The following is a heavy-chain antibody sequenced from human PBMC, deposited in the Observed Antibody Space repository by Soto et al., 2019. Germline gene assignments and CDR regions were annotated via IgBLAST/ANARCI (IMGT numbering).Heavy chain of an antibody. J-gene: IGHJ4*02. V-gene: IGHV1-24*01. Sequence: GASVKVSCKVSGYTLTELSMHWVRQAPGKGLEWMGGFDPEDGETIYAQKFQGRVTMTEDTSTDTAYMELSSLRSEDTAVYYCATVGATNRRPDYWGQGTLVTVSS. D-gene: IGHD1-26*01. CDR3: ATVGATNRRPDY. CDR1: GYTLTELS. CDR2: FDPEDGET.